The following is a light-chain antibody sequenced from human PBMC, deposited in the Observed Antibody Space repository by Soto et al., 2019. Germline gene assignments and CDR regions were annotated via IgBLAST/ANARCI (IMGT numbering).Light chain of an antibody. V-gene: IGLV2-8*01. CDR2: EVN. J-gene: IGLJ1*01. Sequence: QSALTQPPSASGSPGQSGTISCTGTSNDVGYYDYVSWYQQYPGKAPKLMISEVNKRPSGVPDRFSGSKSGNTAFLTVSGLRAEDEAEYHCSSYAGGNNFVFGTGTKVTVL. CDR1: SNDVGYYDY. CDR3: SSYAGGNNFV.